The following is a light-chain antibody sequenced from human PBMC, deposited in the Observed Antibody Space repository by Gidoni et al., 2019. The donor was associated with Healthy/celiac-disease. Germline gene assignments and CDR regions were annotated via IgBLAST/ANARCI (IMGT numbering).Light chain of an antibody. CDR1: NIGSKS. J-gene: IGLJ7*01. CDR2: YDS. Sequence: SYVLTQPPSVSVAPGKTARITCGGNNIGSKSVHWYPQKPGQAPVLVIYYDSDRPSGIPERFSGSNPGNTATLTISRVEAGDEADYYCQVWDSSSDHAVFGGGTQLTVL. V-gene: IGLV3-21*04. CDR3: QVWDSSSDHAV.